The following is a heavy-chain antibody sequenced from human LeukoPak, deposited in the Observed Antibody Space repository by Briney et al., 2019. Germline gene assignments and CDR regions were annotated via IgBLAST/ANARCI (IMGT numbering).Heavy chain of an antibody. V-gene: IGHV3-23*01. D-gene: IGHD6-13*01. CDR1: GFTFSSYA. J-gene: IGHJ4*02. Sequence: AGGSLRLSCAASGFTFSSYAMSWVRQAPGKGLEWVSAISGSGGSTYYADSVKGRFTISRDNSKNTLYLQMNSLRAEDTAVYYCAKDPQSVAAAGTFDYWGQGTLVTVSS. CDR2: ISGSGGST. CDR3: AKDPQSVAAAGTFDY.